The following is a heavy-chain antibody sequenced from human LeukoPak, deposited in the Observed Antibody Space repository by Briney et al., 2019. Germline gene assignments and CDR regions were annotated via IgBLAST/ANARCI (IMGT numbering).Heavy chain of an antibody. CDR3: ASYRYGVKHFQH. CDR2: INHSGST. J-gene: IGHJ1*01. CDR1: GGSFSGYY. D-gene: IGHD3-3*01. V-gene: IGHV4-34*01. Sequence: SETLSLTCAVYGGSFSGYYWSWIRQPPGKGLEWIGEINHSGSTNYNPSLKSRVTISVDTSKNQFSLKLSSVTATDTAVYYCASYRYGVKHFQHWGQGTLVTVSS.